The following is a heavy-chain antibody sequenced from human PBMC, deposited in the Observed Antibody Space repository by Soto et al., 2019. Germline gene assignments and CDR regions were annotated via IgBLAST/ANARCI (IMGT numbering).Heavy chain of an antibody. CDR3: GRDLTSNANCIDP. Sequence: LSLTCSVSGDYIHVGGYYWTWIRQRPGKGLEWMGYIYYTGKTYYNPSLESRLTMSVDRSKNQFSLRLTSVTAADTAVYFCGRDLTSNANCIDPWGQGTLVTVSS. J-gene: IGHJ5*02. CDR1: GDYIHVGGYY. CDR2: IYYTGKT. V-gene: IGHV4-30-4*01. D-gene: IGHD2-2*01.